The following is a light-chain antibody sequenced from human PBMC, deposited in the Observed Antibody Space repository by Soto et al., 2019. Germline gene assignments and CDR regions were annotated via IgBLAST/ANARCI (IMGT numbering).Light chain of an antibody. Sequence: DIVMSQSSDSLASSLGERATINCESSQSVFYSYTNKNCLAWYQQRPGQPPKLLIYWASTRESGVPDRFSGSGSGTDFTLTISSLEAEDVAVYYCQQYDSLNALGGGTKVDIK. J-gene: IGKJ4*02. CDR1: QSVFYSYTNKNC. V-gene: IGKV4-1*01. CDR3: QQYDSLNA. CDR2: WAS.